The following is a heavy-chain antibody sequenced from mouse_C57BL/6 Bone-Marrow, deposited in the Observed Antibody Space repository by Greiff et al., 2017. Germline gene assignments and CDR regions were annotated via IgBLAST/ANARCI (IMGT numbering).Heavy chain of an antibody. CDR1: GYTFTSYW. Sequence: QVQLQQPGAELVKPGASVKMSCKASGYTFTSYWITWVKQRPGQGLEWIGDIYPTSGRTNYNDKFKSKAILTVDTSSNTAYMKLSILTSEDSAVFYCARSGPLGRSFDYWGQGTTLTVSS. D-gene: IGHD4-1*01. J-gene: IGHJ2*01. V-gene: IGHV1-55*01. CDR2: IYPTSGRT. CDR3: ARSGPLGRSFDY.